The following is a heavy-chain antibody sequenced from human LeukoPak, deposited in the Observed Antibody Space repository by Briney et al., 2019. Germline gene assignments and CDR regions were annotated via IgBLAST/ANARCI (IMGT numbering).Heavy chain of an antibody. Sequence: ASVKVSCKASGYTFSGDYVHWVRQAPGQGLEWMGRTNPSTGGTTYAQKFQGRVTMTRDTSVSTAYMELNRLTSDDTAVYFCARDRNLYSGSFASWGQGTLVTVSS. CDR1: GYTFSGDY. D-gene: IGHD1-26*01. CDR3: ARDRNLYSGSFAS. J-gene: IGHJ4*02. V-gene: IGHV1-2*06. CDR2: TNPSTGGT.